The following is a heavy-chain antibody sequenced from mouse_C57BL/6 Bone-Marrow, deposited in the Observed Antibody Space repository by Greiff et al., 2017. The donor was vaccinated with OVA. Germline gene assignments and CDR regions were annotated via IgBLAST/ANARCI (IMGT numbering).Heavy chain of an antibody. D-gene: IGHD1-1*01. CDR1: GYTFTDYN. CDR2: INPNNGGT. V-gene: IGHV1-18*01. J-gene: IGHJ2*01. Sequence: EVQLQQSGPELVKPGASVKIPCKASGYTFTDYNMDWVKQSHGKSLEWIGDINPNNGGTIYNQKFKGKATLTVDKSSSTAYMELRSLTSEDTAVYYCARWNYVPYYFDYWGQGTTLTVSS. CDR3: ARWNYVPYYFDY.